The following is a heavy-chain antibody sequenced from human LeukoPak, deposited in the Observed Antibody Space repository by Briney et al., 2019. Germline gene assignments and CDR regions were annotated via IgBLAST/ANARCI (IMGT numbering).Heavy chain of an antibody. D-gene: IGHD7-27*01. CDR2: ISSGSNYI. Sequence: GGSLRLSCAASGFTFSSYGMHWVRQAPGKGLEWVSYISSGSNYIYYADSVKGRFTVSRDNSKNTLFLQMSSLRAEDTAVYYCAKDGGLWVSAHWGDSWGRGTLVTVSS. CDR3: AKDGGLWVSAHWGDS. V-gene: IGHV3-21*05. CDR1: GFTFSSYG. J-gene: IGHJ4*02.